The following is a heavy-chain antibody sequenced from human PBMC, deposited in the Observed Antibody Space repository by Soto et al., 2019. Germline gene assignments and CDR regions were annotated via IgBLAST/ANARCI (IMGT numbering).Heavy chain of an antibody. Sequence: EVQVVESGGGLVKPGGSLRVSCAASGFTFSNAWMNWVRQAPGKGLEWVGRIKSKTDGGTTDYAAPVKGRFTISRDDSKNTLYLQMNSLKIEDTAVYYCTPDLGYSDFFAGMDVWGQGTTVTVSS. CDR3: TPDLGYSDFFAGMDV. D-gene: IGHD3-3*01. CDR2: IKSKTDGGTT. V-gene: IGHV3-15*07. J-gene: IGHJ6*02. CDR1: GFTFSNAW.